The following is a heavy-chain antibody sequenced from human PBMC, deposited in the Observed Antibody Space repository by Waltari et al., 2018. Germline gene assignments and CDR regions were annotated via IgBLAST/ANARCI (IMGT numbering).Heavy chain of an antibody. CDR2: IRSKANSYAT. CDR1: GFTFSGSA. D-gene: IGHD3-10*01. V-gene: IGHV3-73*02. J-gene: IGHJ6*03. Sequence: EVQLVESGGGLVQPGGSLKLSCAASGFTFSGSAMHWVRQASGKGLEWVGRIRSKANSYATAYAASVKGRFTISRDDSKNTAYLQMNSLKTEDTAVYYCTRVVQGVIINYYYYMDVWGKGTTVTVSS. CDR3: TRVVQGVIINYYYYMDV.